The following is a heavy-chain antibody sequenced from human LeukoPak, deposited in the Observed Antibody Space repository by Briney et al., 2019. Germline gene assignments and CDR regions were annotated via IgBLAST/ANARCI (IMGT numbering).Heavy chain of an antibody. CDR1: GGSISSYY. J-gene: IGHJ4*02. D-gene: IGHD1-26*01. V-gene: IGHV4-39*07. Sequence: PSETLSLTCTVSGGSISSYYWGWIRQPPGKGLEWIGSIYYSGSTYYNPSLKSRVTISVDTSKNQFSLKLSSVTAADTAVYYCARVLSYRAGFDYWGQGTLVTVSS. CDR2: IYYSGST. CDR3: ARVLSYRAGFDY.